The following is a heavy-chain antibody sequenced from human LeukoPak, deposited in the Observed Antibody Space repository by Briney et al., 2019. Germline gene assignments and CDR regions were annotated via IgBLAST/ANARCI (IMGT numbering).Heavy chain of an antibody. CDR3: ARGRRDFDY. CDR1: GGSISSGGYS. V-gene: IGHV4-30-2*01. CDR2: IYHSGST. J-gene: IGHJ4*02. Sequence: PSETLSLTCAVSGGSISSGGYSWSWIRQPPGKGLEWIGYIYHSGSTYYNPSLKGRVTISVDRSKNQFSLKLSSVTAADTAVYYCARGRRDFDYWGQGTLVTVSS.